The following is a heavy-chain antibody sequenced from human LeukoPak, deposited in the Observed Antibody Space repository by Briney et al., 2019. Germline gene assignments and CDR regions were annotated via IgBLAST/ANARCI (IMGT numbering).Heavy chain of an antibody. CDR1: GGSFIVHY. J-gene: IGHJ4*02. Sequence: KSSETLSLTCAVYGGSFIVHYCSSIRHPPGNWLECIVEINHRGSTNYNPPLKSRVTISVDTSKNHFSLKLSSVTAADTAVYYWASVGRWLQLRDYWGQGTLVTV. CDR2: INHRGST. V-gene: IGHV4-34*01. D-gene: IGHD5-24*01. CDR3: ASVGRWLQLRDY.